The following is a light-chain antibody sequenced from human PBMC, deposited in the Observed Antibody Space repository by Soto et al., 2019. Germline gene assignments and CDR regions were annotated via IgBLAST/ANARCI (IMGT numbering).Light chain of an antibody. V-gene: IGLV2-14*01. CDR3: SSYSSSTIRV. CDR2: EVT. CDR1: SSDVGGYNY. Sequence: QSVLTQPASVSGSPGQSITISCTGTSSDVGGYNYVSWYQHHPGKAPKLMIYEVTNRPSGISNRFSGSKSGNTASLSISGLQAEDEADYYCSSYSSSTIRVFGTGTKVTV. J-gene: IGLJ1*01.